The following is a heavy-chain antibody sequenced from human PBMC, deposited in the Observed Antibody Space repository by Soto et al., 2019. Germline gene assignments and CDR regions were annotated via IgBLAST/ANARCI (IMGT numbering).Heavy chain of an antibody. CDR2: IGSVGGDT. CDR1: GFTFYSYA. Sequence: EVQLLESGGGLVQPGRSLRLSCAASGFTFYSYAMSWVRQAPGKGLEWVSTIGSVGGDTYYADSVKGRFTISRDDSKNTLLLQMNSLRAEDTAVYYCVKDRMAYNSVWDPFDIWGQGTMVTVSS. V-gene: IGHV3-23*01. CDR3: VKDRMAYNSVWDPFDI. D-gene: IGHD1-20*01. J-gene: IGHJ3*02.